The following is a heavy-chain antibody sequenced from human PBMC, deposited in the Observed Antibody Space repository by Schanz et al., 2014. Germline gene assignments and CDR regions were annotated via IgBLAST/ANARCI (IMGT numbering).Heavy chain of an antibody. Sequence: VQMVESGGGVVQPGRSLRLSCAVSGFTVSSNHMSWVRQVPGKGLEWLSYIATSSSTRHYADSVKGRVTISRDNAKNSVSLQMRRLRVEDTAVYYCASGVHVSSLQKGLQFWGRGTLVIVSS. CDR3: ASGVHVSSLQKGLQF. CDR2: IATSSSTR. V-gene: IGHV3-48*01. CDR1: GFTVSSNH. J-gene: IGHJ1*01. D-gene: IGHD3-10*01.